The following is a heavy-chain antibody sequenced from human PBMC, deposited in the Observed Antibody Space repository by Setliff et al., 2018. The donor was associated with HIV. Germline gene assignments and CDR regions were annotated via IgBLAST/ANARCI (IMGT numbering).Heavy chain of an antibody. Sequence: GASVKVSCKASAFTFNIYAIHWVRQAPGQGLEWMGYIDANTGIPTHAQALSGRFVFSLDTSVTTAYLQISSLTAEDTAVYYCARDFLGDPDWSLDYWGQGTLVTSPQ. CDR1: AFTFNIYA. J-gene: IGHJ4*02. CDR2: IDANTGIP. CDR3: ARDFLGDPDWSLDY. D-gene: IGHD3-9*01. V-gene: IGHV7-4-1*02.